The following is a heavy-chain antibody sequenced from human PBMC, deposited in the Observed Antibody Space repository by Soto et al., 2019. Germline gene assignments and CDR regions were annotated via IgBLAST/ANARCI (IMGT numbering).Heavy chain of an antibody. CDR1: GYTFTGYY. D-gene: IGHD1-26*01. V-gene: IGHV1-2*02. Sequence: ASVKVSCKASGYTFTGYYVHWVRQAPGQGLEWMGWINPNSGDTYLAQRFQGRVTMNRDTSIVTAYMELRGLTSDDTAEYYCAKGGAIVAAGTRVYLYNAMDVWGQGTTVTVCS. CDR2: INPNSGDT. J-gene: IGHJ6*02. CDR3: AKGGAIVAAGTRVYLYNAMDV.